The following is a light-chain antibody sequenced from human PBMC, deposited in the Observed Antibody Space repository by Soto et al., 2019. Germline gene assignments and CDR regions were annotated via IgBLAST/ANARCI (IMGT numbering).Light chain of an antibody. J-gene: IGLJ2*01. CDR2: DNK. CDR3: QSYDSSLSGAV. CDR1: SSNIGAGYD. V-gene: IGLV1-40*01. Sequence: QLVLTQPPSVSGAPGQRVIISCTGSSSNIGAGYDVHWYQQLPGTAPKLLIYDNKNRPSGVPDRFSGSKSGTSASLAITGLQAEDEADYYCQSYDSSLSGAVFGRGTKLTVL.